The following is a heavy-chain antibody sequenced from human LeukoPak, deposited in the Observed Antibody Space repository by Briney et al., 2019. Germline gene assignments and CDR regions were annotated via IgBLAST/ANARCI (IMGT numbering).Heavy chain of an antibody. CDR1: GFTFDGYA. CDR2: ISWNSGSI. CDR3: ASHYYYDSSGNLDY. D-gene: IGHD3-22*01. Sequence: GGSLRLSCAASGFTFDGYAMHWVRQAPGKGLEWVSGISWNSGSIGYADSVKGRFTISRDNAKNSLYLQMNSLRAEDTALYYCASHYYYDSSGNLDYWGQGTLVTVSS. V-gene: IGHV3-9*01. J-gene: IGHJ4*02.